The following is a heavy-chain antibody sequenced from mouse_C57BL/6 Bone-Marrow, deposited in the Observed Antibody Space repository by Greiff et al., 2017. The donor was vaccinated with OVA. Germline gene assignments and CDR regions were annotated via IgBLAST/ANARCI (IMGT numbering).Heavy chain of an antibody. V-gene: IGHV14-2*01. CDR2: IDPEDGET. Sequence: EVKVVESGAELVKPGASVKLSCTASGFNIKDYYMHWVKQRTEQGLEWIGRIDPEDGETKYAPKFQGKATITADTSSNTAYLQLSSLTSEDTAVYYCVYGNYPAWFAYWGQGTLVTVSA. J-gene: IGHJ3*01. CDR1: GFNIKDYY. D-gene: IGHD2-1*01. CDR3: VYGNYPAWFAY.